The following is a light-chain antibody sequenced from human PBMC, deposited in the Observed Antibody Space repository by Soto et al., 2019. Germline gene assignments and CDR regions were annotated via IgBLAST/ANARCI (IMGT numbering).Light chain of an antibody. CDR1: QSVASSY. CDR3: QHYGTSPFT. V-gene: IGKV3-20*01. Sequence: EIVLTQSPGTLSLSPGERVTLSCRASQSVASSYFAWYQQKPGQAPRLLIYGASTRATGIPDRSSGSGSGTDFTLTIARLEPEDFAVYYCQHYGTSPFTFGPGTKVEIK. CDR2: GAS. J-gene: IGKJ3*01.